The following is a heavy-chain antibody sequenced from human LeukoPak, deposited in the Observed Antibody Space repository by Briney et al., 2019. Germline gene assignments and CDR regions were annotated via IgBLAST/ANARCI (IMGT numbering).Heavy chain of an antibody. J-gene: IGHJ4*02. CDR2: ISAYNGNT. CDR3: ARDRRYYYDSSGYQVRLDY. CDR1: GYTFTSYG. D-gene: IGHD3-22*01. V-gene: IGHV1-18*01. Sequence: GASVTVSCKASGYTFTSYGISWVRQAPGQGLEWMGWISAYNGNTNYAQKLQGRVTMTTDTSTSTAYMELRSLRSDDTAVYYCARDRRYYYDSSGYQVRLDYWGQGTLVTVSS.